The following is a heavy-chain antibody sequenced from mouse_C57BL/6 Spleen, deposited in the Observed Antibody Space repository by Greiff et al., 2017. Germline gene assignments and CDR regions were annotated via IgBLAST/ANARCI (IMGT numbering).Heavy chain of an antibody. CDR1: GYSITSGYY. CDR3: ARTGIITTVVAGGFDY. V-gene: IGHV3-6*01. J-gene: IGHJ2*01. Sequence: DVKLHESGPGLVKPSQSLSLTCSVTGYSITSGYYWNWIRQFPGNKLEWMGYISYDGSNNYNPSLKNRISITRDTSKNQFFLKLNSVTTEDTATYYCARTGIITTVVAGGFDYWGQGTTLTVSS. CDR2: ISYDGSN. D-gene: IGHD1-1*01.